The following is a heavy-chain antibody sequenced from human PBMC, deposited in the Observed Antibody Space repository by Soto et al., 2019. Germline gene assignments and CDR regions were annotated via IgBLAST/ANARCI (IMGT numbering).Heavy chain of an antibody. CDR3: ARDRLLGVRGVKGRRFDP. D-gene: IGHD3-10*01. V-gene: IGHV3-21*01. Sequence: GESLKISCAASGFTFSSYSMNWVRQAPGKGLEWVSSISSSSSYIYYADSVKGRFTISRDNAKNSLYLQMNSLRAEDTAVYYCARDRLLGVRGVKGRRFDPWGQGTLVTVSS. CDR2: ISSSSSYI. J-gene: IGHJ5*02. CDR1: GFTFSSYS.